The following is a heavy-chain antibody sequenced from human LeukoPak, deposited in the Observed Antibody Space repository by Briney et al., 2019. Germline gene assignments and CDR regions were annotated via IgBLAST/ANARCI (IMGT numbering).Heavy chain of an antibody. V-gene: IGHV1-2*02. CDR3: ARDHYHYDFWSGYYTALDY. Sequence: ASVKVSCKASGYTFTGYYMHWVRQAPGQGLEWMGWINPNSGGTNYAQKFQGRVTMTRDTSISTAYMELSSLRSEDMAVYYCARDHYHYDFWSGYYTALDYWGQGTLVTVSS. CDR2: INPNSGGT. J-gene: IGHJ4*02. D-gene: IGHD3-3*01. CDR1: GYTFTGYY.